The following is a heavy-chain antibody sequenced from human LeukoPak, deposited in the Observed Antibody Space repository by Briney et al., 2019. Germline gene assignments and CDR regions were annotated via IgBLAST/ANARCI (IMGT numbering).Heavy chain of an antibody. CDR1: GYTFTSYY. CDR3: ARVMGYSGSSYYFDY. D-gene: IGHD1-26*01. CDR2: INPNSGGT. J-gene: IGHJ4*02. V-gene: IGHV1-2*02. Sequence: ASVKVSCKASGYTFTSYYMHWVRQAPGQGLEWMGWINPNSGGTNYAQKFQGRVTMTKDTSISTAYMELSRLRSDDTAVYYCARVMGYSGSSYYFDYWGQGTLVTVSS.